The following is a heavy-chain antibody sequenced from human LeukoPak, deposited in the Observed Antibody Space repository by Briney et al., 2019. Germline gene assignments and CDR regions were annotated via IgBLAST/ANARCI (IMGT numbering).Heavy chain of an antibody. CDR1: GFALRTFA. J-gene: IGHJ4*02. CDR2: IFGNGDKT. Sequence: GGSLRLSCVASGFALRTFALSWVRQAPGKGLEWVSSIFGNGDKTYYADSVKGRLTVSSDNSKNTLYLQMNSLRAEDTAVYYCAKDLPYSSGSLDYWGQGTLVTVSS. CDR3: AKDLPYSSGSLDY. V-gene: IGHV3-23*01. D-gene: IGHD6-19*01.